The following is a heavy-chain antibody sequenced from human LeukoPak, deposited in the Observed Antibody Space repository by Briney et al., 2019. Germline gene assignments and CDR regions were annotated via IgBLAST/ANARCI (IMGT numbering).Heavy chain of an antibody. CDR1: GGSISSSSYY. Sequence: SETLSLTCTVSGGSISSSSYYWGWIRQPPGKGLEWIGSIYYSGSTYYNPSLKSRVTISVDTPKNQFSLKLSSVTAADTAVYYCARDRIAAPGRVVDYWGQGTLVTVSS. CDR2: IYYSGST. J-gene: IGHJ4*02. D-gene: IGHD6-13*01. CDR3: ARDRIAAPGRVVDY. V-gene: IGHV4-39*07.